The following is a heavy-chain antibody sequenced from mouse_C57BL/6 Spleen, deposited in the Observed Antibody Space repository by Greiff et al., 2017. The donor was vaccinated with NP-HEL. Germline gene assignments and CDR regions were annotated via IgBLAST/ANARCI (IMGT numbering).Heavy chain of an antibody. CDR2: IAPSDSYT. CDR1: GYTFTSYW. V-gene: IGHV1-69*01. Sequence: QVQLQQPGAELVMPGASVKLSCKASGYTFTSYWMHWVKQRPGQGLEWIGEIAPSDSYTNYNQKFKGKSTLTVDKSSSTAYMQLSSLTSEDSAVYYCARRGNMITTRYFDVWGTGTTVTVSS. J-gene: IGHJ1*03. CDR3: ARRGNMITTRYFDV. D-gene: IGHD2-4*01.